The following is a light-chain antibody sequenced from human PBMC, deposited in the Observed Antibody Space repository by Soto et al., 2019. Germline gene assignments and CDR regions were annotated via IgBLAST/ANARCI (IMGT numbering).Light chain of an antibody. V-gene: IGKV3-15*01. Sequence: EIVMTQSPATLSVSPGERATLSCRASQSIGRNLAWYQHKPGQAPRLLIYGASTGTTDIPTRFSASGSGTEFILAISSLQSEDFAVYYCQQYNNWPRSFGQGTKVEV. CDR1: QSIGRN. CDR3: QQYNNWPRS. CDR2: GAS. J-gene: IGKJ1*01.